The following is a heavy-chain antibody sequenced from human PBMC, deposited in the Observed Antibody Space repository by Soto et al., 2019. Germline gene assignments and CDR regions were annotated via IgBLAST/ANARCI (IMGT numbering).Heavy chain of an antibody. D-gene: IGHD1-26*01. J-gene: IGHJ4*02. CDR1: GFIFSNYA. Sequence: QVQLLEAGGGVVQPGRSLRLSCSASGFIFSNYAMHWVRQAPGKGLEWVAVVWYHGNSKYYADSVKGRFTVFRDNTKNTLYLQMNSLRAEDTAVYYCATGEGWPYYFDYWGQGTRVTVSS. CDR2: VWYHGNSK. V-gene: IGHV3-33*01. CDR3: ATGEGWPYYFDY.